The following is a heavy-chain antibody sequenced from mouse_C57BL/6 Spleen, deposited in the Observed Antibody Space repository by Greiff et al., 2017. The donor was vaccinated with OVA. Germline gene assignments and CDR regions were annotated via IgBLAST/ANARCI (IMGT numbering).Heavy chain of an antibody. V-gene: IGHV14-2*01. Sequence: DVKLVESGAELVKPGASVKLSCTASGFNIKDYYMHWVKQRTEQGLEWIGRIDPEDGETKYAPKFQGKATITADTSSNTAYLQLSSLTSEDTAVYYCARNYYYGSSLYYAMDYWGQGTSVTVSS. D-gene: IGHD1-1*01. CDR3: ARNYYYGSSLYYAMDY. CDR1: GFNIKDYY. CDR2: IDPEDGET. J-gene: IGHJ4*01.